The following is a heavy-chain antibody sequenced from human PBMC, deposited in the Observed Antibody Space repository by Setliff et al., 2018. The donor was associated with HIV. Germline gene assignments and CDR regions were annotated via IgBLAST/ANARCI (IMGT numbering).Heavy chain of an antibody. V-gene: IGHV1-18*01. CDR1: GYDFRRYG. D-gene: IGHD6-13*01. CDR3: AKDHATSSWFTALLDY. CDR2: ISPQNGKT. J-gene: IGHJ4*02. Sequence: ASVKVSCKTSGYDFRRYGIAWVRQVPGHGLEWMGWISPQNGKTKYAQRFQGRVSMTRDTSTSTVYMELRSLRAEDTAVYYCAKDHATSSWFTALLDYWGQGALVTVSS.